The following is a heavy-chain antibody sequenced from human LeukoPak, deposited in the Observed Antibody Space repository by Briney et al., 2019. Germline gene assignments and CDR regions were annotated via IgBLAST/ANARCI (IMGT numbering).Heavy chain of an antibody. CDR3: ARARPYSGSSLDY. J-gene: IGHJ4*02. V-gene: IGHV3-23*01. CDR1: GFTFSNYA. Sequence: GGSLRLSCAASGFTFSNYAMSWVRQAPGKGLEWVSGINGGGGGGTFHADSVKGRFTISRDNAKNSLYLQMNSLRAEDTAEYYCARARPYSGSSLDYWGQGTLVTVSS. CDR2: INGGGGGGT. D-gene: IGHD6-13*01.